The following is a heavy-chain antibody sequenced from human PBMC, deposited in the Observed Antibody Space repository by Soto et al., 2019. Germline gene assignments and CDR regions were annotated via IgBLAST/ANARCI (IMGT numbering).Heavy chain of an antibody. CDR3: ARPFDTTGWYDS. CDR1: GYILTNYW. CDR2: IYPGDSDT. Sequence: GESLKISCKGSGYILTNYWLGWVRQMPGKGLEWMGIIYPGDSDTRYSPSFQGQVTISADKSINTAYLQWSSLTASDTAMYYCARPFDTTGWYDSWGQGTLVTVSS. D-gene: IGHD1-1*01. V-gene: IGHV5-51*01. J-gene: IGHJ5*01.